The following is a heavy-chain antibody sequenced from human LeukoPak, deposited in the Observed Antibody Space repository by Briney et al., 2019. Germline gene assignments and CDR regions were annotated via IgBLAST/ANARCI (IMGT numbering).Heavy chain of an antibody. CDR1: GGSTSSYY. CDR3: ARKHSSGWYRSGNDAFDI. Sequence: PSEALSLTCTVSGGSTSSYYWSWIRQPPGKGLEWIGYIYYSGSTNYNPSLKSRVTISVDTSKNQFSLKLSSVTAADTAVYYCARKHSSGWYRSGNDAFDIWGQGTMVTVSS. J-gene: IGHJ3*02. V-gene: IGHV4-59*08. D-gene: IGHD6-19*01. CDR2: IYYSGST.